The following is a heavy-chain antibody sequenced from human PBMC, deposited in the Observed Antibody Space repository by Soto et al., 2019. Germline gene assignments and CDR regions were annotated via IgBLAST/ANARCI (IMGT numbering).Heavy chain of an antibody. D-gene: IGHD3-10*01. Sequence: GGSLRLSCAASGFMFSSYARTWVRQAPGKGLEGVSVISGSGDNTYYADSVTGRLTISRDGSRGTLYLQMNSLRADDTAVYYCAKTCFSGSGRYRGGFDPWGQGIQVTVSS. CDR3: AKTCFSGSGRYRGGFDP. CDR1: GFMFSSYA. J-gene: IGHJ5*02. V-gene: IGHV3-23*01. CDR2: ISGSGDNT.